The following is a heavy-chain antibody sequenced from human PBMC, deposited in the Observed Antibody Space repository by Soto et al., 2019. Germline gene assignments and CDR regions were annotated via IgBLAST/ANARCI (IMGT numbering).Heavy chain of an antibody. D-gene: IGHD3-10*01. J-gene: IGHJ6*02. CDR2: IWYDGSEK. Sequence: QEQLVESGGGVVHPGTSLRLSCAASGFPFSSYGMHWVRQAPGKGLEWVTVIWYDGSEKRYADSVTGRFTISRDNSKNTVLLQMNSLRVEDTAVYYCARLYGSGKEGVRGVDVWGQGTTVIVSS. V-gene: IGHV3-33*01. CDR3: ARLYGSGKEGVRGVDV. CDR1: GFPFSSYG.